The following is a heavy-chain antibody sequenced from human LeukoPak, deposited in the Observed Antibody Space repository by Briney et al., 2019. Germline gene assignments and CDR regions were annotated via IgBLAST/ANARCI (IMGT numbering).Heavy chain of an antibody. V-gene: IGHV3-21*01. CDR2: ISSSSSYM. D-gene: IGHD6-19*01. Sequence: GGSLRLSCAASGFTFSSYSMNWVRQAPGKGLEWVSSISSSSSYMYYADSVKGRFTISRDNAKNSLYLQMNSLRAEDTAVYYCAKSGGDSSGWYDYWGQGTLVTVSS. J-gene: IGHJ4*02. CDR1: GFTFSSYS. CDR3: AKSGGDSSGWYDY.